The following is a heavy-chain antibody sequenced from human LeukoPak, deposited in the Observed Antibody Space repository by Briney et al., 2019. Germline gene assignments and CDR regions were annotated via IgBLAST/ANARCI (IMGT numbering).Heavy chain of an antibody. CDR1: GYTFTGYY. D-gene: IGHD3-9*01. V-gene: IGHV1-2*02. CDR3: ARDSGVLRYFDWLAV. CDR2: INPNSGGT. J-gene: IGHJ6*04. Sequence: ASVKVSCKASGYTFTGYYMHWVRQAPGQGLEWMGWINPNSGGTNYAQKFQGRVTMTRDTSISTAYMELSRLRSDDTAVYFCARDSGVLRYFDWLAVWSKGTTVTVSS.